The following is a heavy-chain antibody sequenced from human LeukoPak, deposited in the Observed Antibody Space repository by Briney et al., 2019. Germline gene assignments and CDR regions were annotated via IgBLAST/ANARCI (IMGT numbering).Heavy chain of an antibody. Sequence: PSETLSLTCAVYGGSFSGYYWSWIRQPPGKGLEWIGEINHSGSTNYNPSLKSRVTISVDTSKNQFSLKLSSVTAADTAVYYCARFRGTYYYYGMDVWGQGTTVTVSS. CDR3: ARFRGTYYYYGMDV. CDR2: INHSGST. V-gene: IGHV4-34*01. D-gene: IGHD1-1*01. CDR1: GGSFSGYY. J-gene: IGHJ6*02.